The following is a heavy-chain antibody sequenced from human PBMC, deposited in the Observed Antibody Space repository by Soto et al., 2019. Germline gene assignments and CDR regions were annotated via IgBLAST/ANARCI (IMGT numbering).Heavy chain of an antibody. J-gene: IGHJ6*02. CDR1: GFTFHYYW. CDR2: VKPDGSTT. CDR3: ARDRERVTVNGGIALGAMEV. V-gene: IGHV3-7*03. Sequence: GGSLRLSCAASGFTFHYYWMTWVRQAPGKGLEWVANVKPDGSTTFYADSLKGRFTISRDNANNSVSLQMHSLRADDTAVYYCARDRERVTVNGGIALGAMEVWGHGTTVTVSS. D-gene: IGHD3-22*01.